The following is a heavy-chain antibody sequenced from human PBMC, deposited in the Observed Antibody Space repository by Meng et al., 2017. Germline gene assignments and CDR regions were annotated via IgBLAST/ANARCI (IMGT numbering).Heavy chain of an antibody. V-gene: IGHV4-39*07. D-gene: IGHD6-13*01. Sequence: GSLRLSCTVSGGSISSSSYYWGWIRQPPGKGLEWIGSIYYSGSTYYNPSLKSRVTISVDTSKNQFSLKLSSVTAADTAVYYCARVGYSSSWDLYYFDYWGQGTLVTVSS. CDR2: IYYSGST. CDR1: GGSISSSSYY. J-gene: IGHJ4*02. CDR3: ARVGYSSSWDLYYFDY.